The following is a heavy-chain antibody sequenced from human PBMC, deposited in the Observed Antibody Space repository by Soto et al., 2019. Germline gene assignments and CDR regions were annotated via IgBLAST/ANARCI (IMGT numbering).Heavy chain of an antibody. CDR1: GGTFSSYA. CDR2: VIPSFATA. D-gene: IGHD2-8*01. Sequence: QVQLVQSGAEVKKPGSSVKVSFKDSGGTFSSYAISWVRQAPGQGLEWTGGVIPSFATANYAQKFQGRVTITADESTSTAYMERISLRAEDKAVYYCERLRLVYASYYYYYGMDVWGPGTTVTGSS. V-gene: IGHV1-69*01. J-gene: IGHJ6*02. CDR3: ERLRLVYASYYYYYGMDV.